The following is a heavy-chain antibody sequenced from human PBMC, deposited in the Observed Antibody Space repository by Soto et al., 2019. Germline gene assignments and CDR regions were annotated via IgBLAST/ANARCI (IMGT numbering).Heavy chain of an antibody. Sequence: SETLSPTCTVSGGSITSSSYDWGWIRQPPGKGLEWIGGIYYSGRSYYNPSLKSRVTMSVDTSKTQFSLTLNSVTAADAAVYYCARQRTTVVTQAYFDHWGQGTLVTVSS. CDR2: IYYSGRS. J-gene: IGHJ4*02. D-gene: IGHD4-17*01. V-gene: IGHV4-39*01. CDR3: ARQRTTVVTQAYFDH. CDR1: GGSITSSSYD.